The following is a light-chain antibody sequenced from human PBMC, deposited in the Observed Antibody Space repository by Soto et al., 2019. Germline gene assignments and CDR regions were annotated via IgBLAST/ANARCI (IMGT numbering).Light chain of an antibody. Sequence: QSALTQPASVSGSPGQSITISCTGTSSDVGGYNYVSWYQQHPGKAPKLMIYEVSNRPLGVSNRFSGSKSGNTASLTVFGLQAEDEADYYCSSYTSSSTWVFGGGTKLTVL. CDR2: EVS. V-gene: IGLV2-14*01. CDR1: SSDVGGYNY. J-gene: IGLJ3*02. CDR3: SSYTSSSTWV.